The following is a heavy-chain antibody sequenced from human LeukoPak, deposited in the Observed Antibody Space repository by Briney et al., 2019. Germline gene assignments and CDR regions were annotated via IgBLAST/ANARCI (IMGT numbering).Heavy chain of an antibody. D-gene: IGHD3-16*02. CDR2: IIPIFGTA. CDR3: ARVPRLWGSYRNAFDI. V-gene: IGHV1-69*05. J-gene: IGHJ3*02. Sequence: SVKVSSKASGVTFSSYAISWVRQAPGQGLEWMGRIIPIFGTANYAQKFQGRVTITTDESTSTAYMELSSLRSEDTAVYYCARVPRLWGSYRNAFDIWGQGTMVTVSS. CDR1: GVTFSSYA.